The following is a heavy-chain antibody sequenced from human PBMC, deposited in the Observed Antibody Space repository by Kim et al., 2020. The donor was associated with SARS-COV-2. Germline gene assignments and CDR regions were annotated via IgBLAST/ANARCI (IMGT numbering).Heavy chain of an antibody. D-gene: IGHD6-19*01. Sequence: GGSLRLSCAASGFTLSSYGMNWVRQAPGKGLEWVAVISYDGSNKYYADSVKGRFTISRDNSKNTLYLQMNSLRAEDTAVYYCAKGGYSSGWCFDYWGQGTLVTVSS. CDR3: AKGGYSSGWCFDY. CDR2: ISYDGSNK. CDR1: GFTLSSYG. J-gene: IGHJ4*02. V-gene: IGHV3-30*18.